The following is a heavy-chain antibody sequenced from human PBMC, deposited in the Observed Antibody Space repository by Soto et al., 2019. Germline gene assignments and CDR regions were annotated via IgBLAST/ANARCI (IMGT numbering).Heavy chain of an antibody. CDR1: GYTFTSYY. J-gene: IGHJ4*02. Sequence: QVQLVQSGAEVKKPGASVNISCKTSGYTFTSYYLHWVRQAPGQGLEWMGLINPNGGRTTSAQNCQGSVTMTRDTSANTVYMELGSLRSDDTAVYYCATQTGPVYWGQGTLVTVSS. CDR3: ATQTGPVY. CDR2: INPNGGRT. V-gene: IGHV1-46*01.